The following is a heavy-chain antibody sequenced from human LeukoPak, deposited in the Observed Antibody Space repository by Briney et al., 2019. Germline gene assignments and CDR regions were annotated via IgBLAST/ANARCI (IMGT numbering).Heavy chain of an antibody. Sequence: GESLKISCKGSGYSFTSYWIGWVRQMPGKGLEWMEIIYPGDSDTRYSPSFQGQVTISADKSISTAYLQWSSLKASDTAMYYCATPRYCSGGSCYFDAFDIWGQGTMVTVSS. CDR2: IYPGDSDT. V-gene: IGHV5-51*01. J-gene: IGHJ3*02. CDR1: GYSFTSYW. CDR3: ATPRYCSGGSCYFDAFDI. D-gene: IGHD2-15*01.